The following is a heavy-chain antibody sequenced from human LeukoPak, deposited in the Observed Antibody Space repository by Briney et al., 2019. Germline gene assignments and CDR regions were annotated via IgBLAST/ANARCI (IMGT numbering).Heavy chain of an antibody. D-gene: IGHD2-2*02. Sequence: GGSLRLSCAASGFTLSSHWMSWVRQAPGKGLEWVANIKEDGSEKYYVDSVKGRFTISRDNAKNSLYLQMNSLRAEDTAVYYCARDRYCSSTSCYNPYFDYWGQGTLVTVSS. CDR3: ARDRYCSSTSCYNPYFDY. V-gene: IGHV3-7*01. J-gene: IGHJ4*02. CDR1: GFTLSSHW. CDR2: IKEDGSEK.